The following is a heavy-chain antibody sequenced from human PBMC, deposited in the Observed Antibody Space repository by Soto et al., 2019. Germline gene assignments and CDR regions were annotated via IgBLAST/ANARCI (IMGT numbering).Heavy chain of an antibody. CDR3: ARALYYDILTGYYSPSYYYYGMDV. V-gene: IGHV1-46*01. D-gene: IGHD3-9*01. CDR1: GYTFTSYY. Sequence: GASVKVSCKASGYTFTSYYMHWVRQAPGQGLEWMGIINPSGGSTSYAQKFQGRVTMTRDTSTSTVYMELSSLRSGDMAVYYCARALYYDILTGYYSPSYYYYGMDVWGQGTTVTVSS. CDR2: INPSGGST. J-gene: IGHJ6*02.